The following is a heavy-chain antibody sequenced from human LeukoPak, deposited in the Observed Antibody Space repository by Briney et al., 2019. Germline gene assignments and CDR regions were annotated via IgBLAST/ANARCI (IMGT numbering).Heavy chain of an antibody. CDR3: ARTSSGRAIDY. V-gene: IGHV4-34*01. D-gene: IGHD3-10*01. CDR2: INHSGST. J-gene: IGHJ4*02. CDR1: GGSFSGYY. Sequence: PSETLSLTCAVYGGSFSGYYWSWIRQPPGKGLEWIGEINHSGSTNYNPSLKSRVTISLDTSKNQFSLRLSSVTAADTAVYYCARTSSGRAIDYWGQGTLVTVSS.